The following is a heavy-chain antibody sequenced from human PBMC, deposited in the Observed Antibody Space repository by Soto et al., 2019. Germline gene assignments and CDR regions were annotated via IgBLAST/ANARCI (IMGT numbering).Heavy chain of an antibody. CDR2: ISWNSGSI. CDR1: GFTFDDYA. D-gene: IGHD6-19*01. V-gene: IGHV3-9*01. CDR3: AKAGVSIGWTPAALIDY. J-gene: IGHJ4*02. Sequence: EVQLVESGGGLVQPGRSLRLSCAASGFTFDDYAMHWVRQAPGKGLEWVSGISWNSGSIGYADSVKGRFTISRDNAKNSLYLQMNSLRAEDTALYYCAKAGVSIGWTPAALIDYWGQGTLVTVSS.